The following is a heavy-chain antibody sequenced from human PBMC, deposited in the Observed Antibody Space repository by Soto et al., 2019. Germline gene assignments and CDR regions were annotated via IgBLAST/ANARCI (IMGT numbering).Heavy chain of an antibody. Sequence: QVQLVQSGAEVKKPGSSVKVSCKASGGTFRNHVFNWVRQAPGQGLEWIGGIMPIIGTPNYAQKFQGRVTITADASTNTVYLEVSSLRSQDTAVYYCERELEFRDGNISHLDYWGQGTLVTVSS. J-gene: IGHJ4*02. CDR1: GGTFRNHV. V-gene: IGHV1-69*01. CDR3: ERELEFRDGNISHLDY. CDR2: IMPIIGTP. D-gene: IGHD3-10*01.